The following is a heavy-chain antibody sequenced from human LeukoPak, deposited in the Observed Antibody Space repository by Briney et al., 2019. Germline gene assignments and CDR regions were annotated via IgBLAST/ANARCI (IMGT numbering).Heavy chain of an antibody. CDR2: INPNSGGT. D-gene: IGHD4-11*01. Sequence: ASVKVSCKASGYTFTCYYMHWVRQAPGQGLEWMGWINPNSGGTNYAQKFQGRVTMTRDTSISTAYMELSRLRSDDTSVYYCARDRSSTVTTGFWFDPWGQGTLVTASS. CDR3: ARDRSSTVTTGFWFDP. CDR1: GYTFTCYY. J-gene: IGHJ5*02. V-gene: IGHV1-2*02.